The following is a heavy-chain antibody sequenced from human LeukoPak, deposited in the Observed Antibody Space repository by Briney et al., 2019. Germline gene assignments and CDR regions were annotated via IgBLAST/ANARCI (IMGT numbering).Heavy chain of an antibody. CDR1: GYSFINYW. V-gene: IGHV5-51*01. CDR2: IYPGDSDT. D-gene: IGHD3-10*01. CDR3: ARRNSMVRGALDP. J-gene: IGHJ5*02. Sequence: GESLKISCEASGYSFINYWLGWVRQRPGKGLEWIGIIYPGDSDTRYSPSFQGQVTISADRSISTAFLQWNSLKPSDSAIYYCARRNSMVRGALDPWGQGTLVTVSS.